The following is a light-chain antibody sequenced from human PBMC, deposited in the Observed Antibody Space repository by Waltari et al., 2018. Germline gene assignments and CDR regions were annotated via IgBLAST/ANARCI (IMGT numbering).Light chain of an antibody. CDR2: VNSDGSH. V-gene: IGLV4-69*01. CDR1: GEYSAYA. J-gene: IGLJ3*02. CDR3: QTWGTGIQV. Sequence: LVLTQSPSASASLGASVKLTCSLPGEYSAYAIAWHQQQPLKGPRYLMTVNSDGSHRKGDGISERFSGSSSNVDRYLFISRLQSDDEADYFCQTWGTGIQVFGSGTKLTVL.